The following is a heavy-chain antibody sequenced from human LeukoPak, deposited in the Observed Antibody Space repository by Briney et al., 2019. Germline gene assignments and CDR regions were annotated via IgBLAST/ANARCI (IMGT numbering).Heavy chain of an antibody. V-gene: IGHV3-48*02. CDR3: ARDVERTGGTYYYGSGSPRG. J-gene: IGHJ4*02. D-gene: IGHD3-10*01. CDR2: ISTGSSTI. Sequence: GGSLRLSCAASGFTFSSYSMIWVRQAPGKGLEGVSYISTGSSTIYYADSVKGRFTISRDNAKNSLDLQMNSLRDEDTAVYYCARDVERTGGTYYYGSGSPRGWGQGTLVTVSS. CDR1: GFTFSSYS.